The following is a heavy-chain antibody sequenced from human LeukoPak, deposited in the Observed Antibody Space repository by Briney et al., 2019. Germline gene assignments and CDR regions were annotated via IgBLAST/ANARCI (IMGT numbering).Heavy chain of an antibody. J-gene: IGHJ5*02. CDR3: ARDPDYCSGGSCYPNWFDP. V-gene: IGHV6-1*01. D-gene: IGHD2-15*01. CDR1: GDSVSSNSAA. Sequence: SQTLSLTCAISGDSVSSNSAAWNWIRQSPSRGLEWLGSTYYRSKWYNDYAVSVKSRITINPDTSKNQFSLQLNSVTPEDTAVYYCARDPDYCSGGSCYPNWFDPWGQGTLVTVSS. CDR2: TYYRSKWYN.